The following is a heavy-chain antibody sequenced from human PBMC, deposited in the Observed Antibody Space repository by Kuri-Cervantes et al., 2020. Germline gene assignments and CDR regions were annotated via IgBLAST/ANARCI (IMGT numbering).Heavy chain of an antibody. D-gene: IGHD4-17*01. J-gene: IGHJ3*02. CDR2: IRSKAYGGTT. Sequence: GESLKISCTASGFTFGDYAMSWVRQAPGKGLEWVGFIRSKAYGGTTEYAASAKGRFTISRDDSKNTLYLQMNSLKTEDTAVYYCTTDDDYGAFDIWGQGTMVTVSS. V-gene: IGHV3-49*04. CDR3: TTDDDYGAFDI. CDR1: GFTFGDYA.